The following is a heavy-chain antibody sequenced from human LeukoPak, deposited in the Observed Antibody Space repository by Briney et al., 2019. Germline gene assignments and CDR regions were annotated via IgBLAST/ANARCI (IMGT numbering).Heavy chain of an antibody. CDR2: ISSSSST. D-gene: IGHD5-18*01. V-gene: IGHV3-48*01. CDR1: GFTFSSYS. Sequence: PGGSLRLSCAASGFTFSSYSMNWVRQAPGKGLEWVSYISSSSSTHYADSVRGRFTISRDNSKNTLYLQTNSLRAEDTAVYYCARVPNRYSYGYDAFDIWGQGTMVTVSS. J-gene: IGHJ3*02. CDR3: ARVPNRYSYGYDAFDI.